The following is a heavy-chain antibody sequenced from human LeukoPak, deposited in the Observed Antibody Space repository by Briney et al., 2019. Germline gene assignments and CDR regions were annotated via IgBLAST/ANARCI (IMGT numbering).Heavy chain of an antibody. CDR3: ARRSSGRFFDF. CDR2: VYTDDSDT. CDR1: GYSFTSYW. J-gene: IGHJ4*02. Sequence: MAGESLKISCKGSGYSFTSYWIGWVRQMPGKGLEWMGIVYTDDSDTTYSPSFQGQVTISADKSISTAYLQWSSLKASDTAMYYCARRSSGRFFDFWGQGTLVTVSS. D-gene: IGHD2-15*01. V-gene: IGHV5-51*01.